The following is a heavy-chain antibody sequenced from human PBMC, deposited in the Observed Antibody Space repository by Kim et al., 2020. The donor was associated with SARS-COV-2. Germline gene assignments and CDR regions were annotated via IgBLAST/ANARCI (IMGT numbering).Heavy chain of an antibody. CDR1: GFTFSDYY. V-gene: IGHV3-11*05. CDR2: ISSSSSYT. J-gene: IGHJ4*02. D-gene: IGHD6-19*01. CDR3: ARGGLAVAGGFDY. Sequence: GGSLRLSCAASGFTFSDYYMSWIRQAPGKGLEWVSYISSSSSYTNYADSVKGRFTISRDNAKNSLYLQMNSLRAEDTAVYYCARGGLAVAGGFDYWGQGTLVTVSS.